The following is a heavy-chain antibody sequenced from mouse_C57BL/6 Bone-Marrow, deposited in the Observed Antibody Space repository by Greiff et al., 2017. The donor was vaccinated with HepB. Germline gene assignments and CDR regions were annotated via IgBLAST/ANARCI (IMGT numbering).Heavy chain of an antibody. CDR1: GYAFSSYW. Sequence: VQLQQSGAELVKPGDSVKITCKASGYAFSSYWMNWVQQRPGKGLEWIGQIYPGDGDNNYNGKFKGKATLTADKSSSTAYMLLSSLTSEDSAVYFCARLGGNYWYFDVWGTGTTVTVSS. CDR3: ARLGGNYWYFDV. CDR2: IYPGDGDN. V-gene: IGHV1-80*01. J-gene: IGHJ1*03. D-gene: IGHD1-1*02.